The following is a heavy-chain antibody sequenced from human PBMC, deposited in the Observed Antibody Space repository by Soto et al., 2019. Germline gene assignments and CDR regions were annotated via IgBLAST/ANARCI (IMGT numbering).Heavy chain of an antibody. Sequence: GESLKISCKASGYSFTSYWIGWVRQMPGKGLEWMGIIYPGDSDTKYSPSLQGQVTISADTSISTAYLQWTSLKASDTAMYYCARFAGYDILTGYSYYYYYYGMDVWGQGTTVTVSS. CDR3: ARFAGYDILTGYSYYYYYYGMDV. CDR2: IYPGDSDT. D-gene: IGHD3-9*01. V-gene: IGHV5-51*01. J-gene: IGHJ6*02. CDR1: GYSFTSYW.